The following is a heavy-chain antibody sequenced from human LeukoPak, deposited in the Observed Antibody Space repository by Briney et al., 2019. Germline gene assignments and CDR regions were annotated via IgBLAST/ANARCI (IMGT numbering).Heavy chain of an antibody. CDR1: GGTFSSYA. V-gene: IGHV1-69*13. Sequence: SVKVSCKASGGTFSSYAISWVRQAPGQGLEWMGGIIPIFGTANYAQKFQGRVTITADESTSTAYMELSSLRSEDTAVYYCARLAAAENAFDMWGEGTMVTVSS. CDR2: IIPIFGTA. J-gene: IGHJ3*02. CDR3: ARLAAAENAFDM. D-gene: IGHD6-13*01.